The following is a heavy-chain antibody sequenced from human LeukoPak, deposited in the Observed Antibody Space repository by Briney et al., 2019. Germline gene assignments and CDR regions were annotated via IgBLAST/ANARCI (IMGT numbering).Heavy chain of an antibody. D-gene: IGHD6-13*01. J-gene: IGHJ2*01. CDR2: ISAYNGST. Sequence: GASVKVSCKASGYTFTSYGISWVRQAPGQGLEWMGWISAYNGSTNYAQKLQGRVTMTTDTSTSTAYMELRSLRSDDTAVYYCARGSRDYGSSWLLYWYFDLWGRGTLVTVSS. CDR1: GYTFTSYG. V-gene: IGHV1-18*01. CDR3: ARGSRDYGSSWLLYWYFDL.